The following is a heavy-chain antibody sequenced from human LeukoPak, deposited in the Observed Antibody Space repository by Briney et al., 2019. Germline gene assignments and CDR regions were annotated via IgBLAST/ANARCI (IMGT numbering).Heavy chain of an antibody. J-gene: IGHJ4*02. CDR2: ISGGGGTTYYA. V-gene: IGHV3-23*01. CDR3: AKFYDILTGYFDY. CDR1: GFTFTSYA. D-gene: IGHD3-9*01. Sequence: EPGRSLRLSCAASGFTFTSYAMSWVRQSPGKGLEWVSAISGGGGTTYYAYYADSVKGRFTISRDNSKNTLYLQMNSLRAEDTAVYYCAKFYDILTGYFDYWGQGTLVTVSS.